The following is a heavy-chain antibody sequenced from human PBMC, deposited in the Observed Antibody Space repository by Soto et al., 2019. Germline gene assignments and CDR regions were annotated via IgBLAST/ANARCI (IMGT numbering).Heavy chain of an antibody. Sequence: QVQLQESGPGLVKPSETLSLTCTVSGGSISSYYWSWIRQPPGKGLEWIGYIYYSGSTNYNPSLNSRVTISVDTSKNQFSLKLSSVTAADTAVYYCARLSWLRNYYYGMDVWGQGTTVTVSS. V-gene: IGHV4-59*08. J-gene: IGHJ6*02. D-gene: IGHD5-12*01. CDR3: ARLSWLRNYYYGMDV. CDR1: GGSISSYY. CDR2: IYYSGST.